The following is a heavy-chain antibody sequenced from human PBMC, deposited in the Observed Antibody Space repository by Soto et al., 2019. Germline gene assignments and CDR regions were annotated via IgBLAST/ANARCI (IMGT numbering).Heavy chain of an antibody. V-gene: IGHV3-23*01. D-gene: IGHD6-19*01. CDR2: ITSSGSEV. CDR3: AKEGDDSGWCWDS. CDR1: GFTFSGSA. J-gene: IGHJ4*02. Sequence: GGSLRLSCAACGFTFSGSAMTWVRQAPWKWLEYVSSITSSGSEVFHAASVKGRFTMSRDNSKNMLYLQMNSLRAEDTAVYYCAKEGDDSGWCWDSWGQGALVT.